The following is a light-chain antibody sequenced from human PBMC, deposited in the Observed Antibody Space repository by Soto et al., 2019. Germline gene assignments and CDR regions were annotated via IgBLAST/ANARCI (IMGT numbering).Light chain of an antibody. V-gene: IGKV3-15*01. CDR2: GAS. CDR1: QSINSN. J-gene: IGKJ1*01. CDR3: QQYNNWLWT. Sequence: EIVMTQSPATLSVSPGERATLSCRANQSINSNLVWYQQKPGQAPRLLIYGASTRATGIPARFSGSGSGTEFTLTISSLQSEDFAVYYCQQYNNWLWTFGQGTKVEIK.